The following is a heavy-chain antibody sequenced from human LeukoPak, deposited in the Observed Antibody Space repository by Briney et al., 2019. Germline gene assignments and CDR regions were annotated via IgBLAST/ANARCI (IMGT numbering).Heavy chain of an antibody. V-gene: IGHV1-18*01. CDR3: ARASYGDYVGGY. J-gene: IGHJ4*02. D-gene: IGHD4-17*01. Sequence: ASVKVSCKASGGTFSSYAISWVRQAPGQGLEWMGWISAYNGNTNYAQKLQGRVTMTTDTSTSTAYMELRSLRSDDTAVYYCARASYGDYVGGYWGQGTLVTVSS. CDR1: GGTFSSYA. CDR2: ISAYNGNT.